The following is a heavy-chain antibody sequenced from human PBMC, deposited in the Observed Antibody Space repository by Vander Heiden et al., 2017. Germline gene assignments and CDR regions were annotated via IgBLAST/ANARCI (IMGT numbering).Heavy chain of an antibody. Sequence: EVQLLESGGGLVQPWGSLCISCAASGFTFSSQAMSRVRQAPGKGLEWVSAISGSGGSTYYADSVKGRFTISRDNSKNTLYLQMNSLRAEDTAVYYCAKDRPRGIAVAGIFDYWGQGTLVTVSS. CDR3: AKDRPRGIAVAGIFDY. CDR1: GFTFSSQA. V-gene: IGHV3-23*01. D-gene: IGHD6-19*01. J-gene: IGHJ4*02. CDR2: ISGSGGST.